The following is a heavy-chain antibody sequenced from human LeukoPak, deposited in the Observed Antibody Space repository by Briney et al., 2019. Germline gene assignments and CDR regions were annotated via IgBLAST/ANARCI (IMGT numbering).Heavy chain of an antibody. CDR3: ASSEMVRGDIDRTTC. J-gene: IGHJ4*02. CDR1: GGTFSSYA. CDR2: IISIFGTA. Sequence: WASVKVSCKASGGTFSSYAISWVRQAPGQGLEWMGGIISIFGTANYAQKFQGRVTITADESTSTAYMELSSLRSGDTAVYYCASSEMVRGDIDRTTCWGQGTLVTVSS. V-gene: IGHV1-69*13. D-gene: IGHD3-10*01.